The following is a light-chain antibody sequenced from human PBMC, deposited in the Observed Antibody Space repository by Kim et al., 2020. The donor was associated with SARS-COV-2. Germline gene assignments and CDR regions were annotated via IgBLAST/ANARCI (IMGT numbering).Light chain of an antibody. Sequence: SYELTQPPSVSVAPGKTVRITCGGNNIGSKSVHWYQQKPGQAPVLVIYYDSDRPSGIPERFSGSNSGNTATLTISRVEAGDEADYYCQVWDSSSDRLYV. J-gene: IGLJ1*01. CDR2: YDS. CDR1: NIGSKS. V-gene: IGLV3-21*04. CDR3: QVWDSSSDRLYV.